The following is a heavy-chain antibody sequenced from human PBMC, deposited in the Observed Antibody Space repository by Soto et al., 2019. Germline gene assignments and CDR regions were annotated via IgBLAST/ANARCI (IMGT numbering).Heavy chain of an antibody. D-gene: IGHD2-21*02. Sequence: EVQLLESGGGLVQPGGSLRLSCAASGFTFSNYAMSWVRQAPGKGLEWVSGISGGGGSSYYADSVKGRFTISRDNSKNTLYLQMNSLRAECTAVYYCAHNCGVDCHSVFFYWGQGTLVIVSS. CDR2: ISGGGGSS. CDR1: GFTFSNYA. J-gene: IGHJ4*02. V-gene: IGHV3-23*01. CDR3: AHNCGVDCHSVFFY.